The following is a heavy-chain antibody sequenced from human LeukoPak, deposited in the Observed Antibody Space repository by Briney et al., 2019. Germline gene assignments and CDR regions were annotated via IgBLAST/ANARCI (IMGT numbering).Heavy chain of an antibody. Sequence: SQTLSLTCTVSGDSISSGDYYWSWIRQPPGKGLEWIGYIYYSGNTYYNPSLQSRVTISVDTSKNQFSLNLSSVTAADTAVFYCARGHGYFDYWGQGTLVTVSS. CDR2: IYYSGNT. J-gene: IGHJ4*02. CDR1: GDSISSGDYY. CDR3: ARGHGYFDY. V-gene: IGHV4-30-4*08.